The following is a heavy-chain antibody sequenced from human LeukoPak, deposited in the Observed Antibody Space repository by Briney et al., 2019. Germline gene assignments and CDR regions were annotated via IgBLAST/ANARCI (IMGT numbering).Heavy chain of an antibody. D-gene: IGHD4-17*01. CDR2: IRSKADNYAT. CDR3: TRHADYGDYVQYFQH. V-gene: IGHV3-73*01. J-gene: IGHJ1*01. CDR1: GFTFSGSA. Sequence: GGSLRLSCAASGFTFSGSAMHWVRQASGKGLEWVGRIRSKADNYATAYAASVKGRFTISRDDSKNTAYLQMNSLKTEDTAVYYCTRHADYGDYVQYFQHWGQGTLVTVSS.